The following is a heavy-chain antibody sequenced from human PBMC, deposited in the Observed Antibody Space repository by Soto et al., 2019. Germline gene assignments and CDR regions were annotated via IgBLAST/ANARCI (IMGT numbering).Heavy chain of an antibody. CDR1: GGSISSGGYY. V-gene: IGHV4-31*01. J-gene: IGHJ4*02. D-gene: IGHD3-3*01. Sequence: QVHLQESGPGLVKPSQTLSLTCTVSGGSISSGGYYWSWIRQHPGKGLEWLGYIYYSGRTNYNPSXXSXVSXSVDTSKNQFSLKLSSVTAADTAVYYCARDWSLDCWGQGTLVTVSS. CDR2: IYYSGRT. CDR3: ARDWSLDC.